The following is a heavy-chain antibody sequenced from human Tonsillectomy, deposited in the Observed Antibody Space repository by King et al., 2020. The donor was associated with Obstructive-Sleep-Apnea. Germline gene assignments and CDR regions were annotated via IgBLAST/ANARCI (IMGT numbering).Heavy chain of an antibody. V-gene: IGHV3-33*01. J-gene: IGHJ6*02. CDR1: GFTFSSYG. Sequence: VQLVESGGGVVQPGRSLRLSCAASGFTFSSYGMHWVRQAPGKGLEWVAVIWYDGSNRYYEDSVKGRFTISRENSKNTLYLQMNSLGAEDTAVYYCAGVHIVVAYYGMDVWGQGTTVTVSS. CDR2: IWYDGSNR. CDR3: AGVHIVVAYYGMDV. D-gene: IGHD2-21*01.